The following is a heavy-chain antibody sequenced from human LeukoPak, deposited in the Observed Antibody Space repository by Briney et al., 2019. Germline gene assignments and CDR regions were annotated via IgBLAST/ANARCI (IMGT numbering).Heavy chain of an antibody. J-gene: IGHJ4*02. CDR2: IYPGDSDT. Sequence: GESLKISCKGSGYIFTNNWIAWVRQMPGKGLEWMGIIYPGDSDTRYSRSFEGQVTIPDAKSIGTAYLRWSSLKASDTAMYYCARQTRDGSGSRGYSFDFWGLGTLVTVSS. V-gene: IGHV5-51*01. CDR1: GYIFTNNW. CDR3: ARQTRDGSGSRGYSFDF. D-gene: IGHD3-10*01.